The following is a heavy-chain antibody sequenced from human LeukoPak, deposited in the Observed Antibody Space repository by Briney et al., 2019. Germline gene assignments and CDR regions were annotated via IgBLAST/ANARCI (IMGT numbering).Heavy chain of an antibody. CDR2: IIPIFGTA. J-gene: IGHJ4*02. Sequence: KVSCKASGGTFSSYAISWVRQAPGQGLEWMGRIIPIFGTANYAQKSQGRVTITTDESTSTAYMELSSLRSEDTAVYYCAREGSQWYYDSSGYPGALGYWGQGTLVTVSS. CDR1: GGTFSSYA. V-gene: IGHV1-69*05. D-gene: IGHD3-22*01. CDR3: AREGSQWYYDSSGYPGALGY.